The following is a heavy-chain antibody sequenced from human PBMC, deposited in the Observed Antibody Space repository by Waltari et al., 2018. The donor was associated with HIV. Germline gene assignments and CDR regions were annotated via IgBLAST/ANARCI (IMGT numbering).Heavy chain of an antibody. CDR1: GLPFRDYS. D-gene: IGHD2-15*01. V-gene: IGHV3-48*01. Sequence: VQLVESGGKLVQPGGSLRLSCLASGLPFRDYSMTWVRQGPGKGLEWVAYISATGTTIFYANSVKGRFTVSRDNVENSLYLDMSSLRAEDTGDYYCARCETVVTPFINKYLGLDVWGPGTTVTVSS. CDR2: ISATGTTI. CDR3: ARCETVVTPFINKYLGLDV. J-gene: IGHJ6*02.